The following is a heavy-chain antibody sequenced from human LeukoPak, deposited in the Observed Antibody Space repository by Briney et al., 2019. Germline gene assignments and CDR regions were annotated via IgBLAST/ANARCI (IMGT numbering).Heavy chain of an antibody. V-gene: IGHV4-38-2*02. CDR2: LSHSGST. D-gene: IGHD3-22*01. J-gene: IGHJ3*02. CDR3: ARIYDSSGYYEGDAFDI. Sequence: TSETLSLTCTVSAYSISSGYYWGWIRQPPGKGLEWIGSLSHSGSTYYNPSLKSRVTISVDTSKNQFSLKLSSVTAADTAVYYCARIYDSSGYYEGDAFDIWGQGTMVTVSS. CDR1: AYSISSGYY.